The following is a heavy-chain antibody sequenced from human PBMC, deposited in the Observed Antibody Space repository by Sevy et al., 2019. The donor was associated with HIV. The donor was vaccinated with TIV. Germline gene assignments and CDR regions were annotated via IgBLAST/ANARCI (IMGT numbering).Heavy chain of an antibody. V-gene: IGHV3-48*01. Sequence: GGSLRLSCAASGFTFSTYSMNWVRQAPGKGLEWVSYISRSSRTIYYADSVEGRFTISRDNAKNSLSPQINSLRADDTAVYYCARAYSGGWPQGAWTDYWGQGTLVTVSS. CDR3: ARAYSGGWPQGAWTDY. CDR2: ISRSSRTI. J-gene: IGHJ4*02. CDR1: GFTFSTYS. D-gene: IGHD6-19*01.